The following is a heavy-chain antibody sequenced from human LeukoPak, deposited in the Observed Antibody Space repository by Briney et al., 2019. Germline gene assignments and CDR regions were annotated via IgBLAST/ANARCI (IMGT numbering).Heavy chain of an antibody. CDR1: GYTLTGYF. CDR3: ARALIYGEIDY. CDR2: INPNSGGT. V-gene: IGHV1-2*02. Sequence: PSAKVSCTASGYTLTGYFMHWVRQAPGQGLEWMVWINPNSGGTNYAQKFQGRVTMTRDASISTAYMELSRLRSDDTAVYYCARALIYGEIDYWGKGTLVTVSS. J-gene: IGHJ4*02. D-gene: IGHD4-17*01.